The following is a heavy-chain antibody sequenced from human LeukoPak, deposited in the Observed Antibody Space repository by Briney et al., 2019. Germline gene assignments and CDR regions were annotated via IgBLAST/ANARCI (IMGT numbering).Heavy chain of an antibody. J-gene: IGHJ6*03. D-gene: IGHD3-9*01. CDR2: IYPGDSDT. Sequence: GESLKISCKGFGYSFTSYWIGWVRQMPGKGLEWMGIIYPGDSDTRYSPSFQGQVTISADKSISTAYLQWSSLKASDTAMYYCARLSILTAAYYYMDVWGKGTTVTISS. V-gene: IGHV5-51*01. CDR3: ARLSILTAAYYYMDV. CDR1: GYSFTSYW.